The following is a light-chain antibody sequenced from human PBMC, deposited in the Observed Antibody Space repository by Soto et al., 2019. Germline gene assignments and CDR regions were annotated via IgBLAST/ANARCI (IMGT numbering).Light chain of an antibody. J-gene: IGKJ2*01. V-gene: IGKV1-39*01. CDR3: RQSYSLPHT. CDR1: QHSGSY. Sequence: DIQMTQSPSSLSASVGDRVTITCRASQHSGSYVNWYQERPGTAPKVLIYAVSTLQGGVPSRFSGSGSGTDFTLTISSLHPEDVATYFCRQSYSLPHTFGQGTKLEIK. CDR2: AVS.